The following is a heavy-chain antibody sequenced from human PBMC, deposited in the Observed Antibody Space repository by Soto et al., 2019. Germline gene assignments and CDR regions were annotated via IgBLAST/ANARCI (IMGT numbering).Heavy chain of an antibody. J-gene: IGHJ3*02. Sequence: GGSLRLSCAASGFTFSSYGMHWVRQAPGKGLEWVAVISHDGSNKYYADSVKGRFTISRDNSKNTLYLQMNSLRAEDTAVYYCAKDSYGGNDDAFDTWGQGTMVTVSS. CDR2: ISHDGSNK. D-gene: IGHD4-17*01. V-gene: IGHV3-30*18. CDR1: GFTFSSYG. CDR3: AKDSYGGNDDAFDT.